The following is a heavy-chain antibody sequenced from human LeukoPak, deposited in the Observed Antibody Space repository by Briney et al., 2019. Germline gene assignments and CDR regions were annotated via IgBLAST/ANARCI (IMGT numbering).Heavy chain of an antibody. V-gene: IGHV1-69*13. Sequence: SVKVSCKASGGTLSSYAISWVRQAPGQGLEWMGGIIPIFGTANYAQKFQGRVTITADESTSTAYMELSSLRSEDTAVYYCARGDFWDYGFADDWGQGTLVTVSS. CDR3: ARGDFWDYGFADD. J-gene: IGHJ4*02. CDR1: GGTLSSYA. CDR2: IIPIFGTA. D-gene: IGHD3-10*01.